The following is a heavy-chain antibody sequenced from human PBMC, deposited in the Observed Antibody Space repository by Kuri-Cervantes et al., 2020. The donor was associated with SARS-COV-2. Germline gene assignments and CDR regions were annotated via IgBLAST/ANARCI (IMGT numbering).Heavy chain of an antibody. CDR3: TSSAPGGGYSYGFDY. Sequence: GGSLRLSCAASGFTFSNYAMSWVHQAPGKGLEWVSGISGSGGSTYYADSVKGRFTISRHNSKNTLYLQMNSLRAEDTAVYYCTSSAPGGGYSYGFDYWGQGTLVTVSS. CDR2: ISGSGGST. V-gene: IGHV3-23*01. D-gene: IGHD5-18*01. J-gene: IGHJ4*02. CDR1: GFTFSNYA.